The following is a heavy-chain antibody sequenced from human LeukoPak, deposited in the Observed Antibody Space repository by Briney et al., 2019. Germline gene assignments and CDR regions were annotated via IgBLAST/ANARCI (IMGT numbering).Heavy chain of an antibody. D-gene: IGHD3-22*01. CDR2: IYDSGST. CDR3: ATQTSQDSSGYTFDY. V-gene: IGHV4-31*03. CDR1: GGSISSGGYY. Sequence: SQTLSLTCTVSGGSISSGGYYWSWLRQHPGKALEWIGYIYDSGSTYYHPSLKSRVTISVDTSKNQFSLKLSSVTAADTAVYYCATQTSQDSSGYTFDYWGQGTLVTVSS. J-gene: IGHJ4*02.